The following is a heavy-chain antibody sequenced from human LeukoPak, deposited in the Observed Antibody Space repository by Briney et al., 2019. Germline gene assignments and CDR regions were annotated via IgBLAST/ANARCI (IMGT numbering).Heavy chain of an antibody. D-gene: IGHD6-13*01. CDR2: IDWDDDK. CDR1: GFSLSTSGMC. CDR3: ARGIAAAGTNYFDY. Sequence: SGPALVKPTQTLTLTCTSSGFSLSTSGMCVSWIRQPPGKALEWLALIDWDDDKYYSTSLKTRLTISKDTSKNQVVLTMTNMDPVDTATYYCARGIAAAGTNYFDYWGQGTLVTVSS. V-gene: IGHV2-70*01. J-gene: IGHJ4*02.